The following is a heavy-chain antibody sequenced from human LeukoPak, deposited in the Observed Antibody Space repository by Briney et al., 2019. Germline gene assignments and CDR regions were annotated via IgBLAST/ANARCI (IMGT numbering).Heavy chain of an antibody. V-gene: IGHV4-59*01. J-gene: IGHJ6*02. CDR1: GGSISSYY. Sequence: SETLSLTCTVSGGSISSYYWSWIRQPPGKGLEWIGYIYYSGSTNYNPSLTSRVTISVDTSKNQFSLKLSSVTAADTAVYYCARESGYYYGMDVWGQGTTVTVSS. D-gene: IGHD3-10*01. CDR2: IYYSGST. CDR3: ARESGYYYGMDV.